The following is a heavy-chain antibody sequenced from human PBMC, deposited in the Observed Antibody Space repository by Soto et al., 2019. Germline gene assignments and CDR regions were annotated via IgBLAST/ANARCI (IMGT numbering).Heavy chain of an antibody. CDR1: GFTFSSYA. J-gene: IGHJ5*02. CDR2: ISGSGGST. Sequence: GGSLRLSCAASGFTFSSYAMSWVRQAPGKGLEWVSAISGSGGSTYYADSVKGRFTISRDNSKNTLYLQMNSQRAEDTAVYYCAKDYLGLYCSSTSCYVLDPWGQGTLVTVSS. V-gene: IGHV3-23*01. CDR3: AKDYLGLYCSSTSCYVLDP. D-gene: IGHD2-2*01.